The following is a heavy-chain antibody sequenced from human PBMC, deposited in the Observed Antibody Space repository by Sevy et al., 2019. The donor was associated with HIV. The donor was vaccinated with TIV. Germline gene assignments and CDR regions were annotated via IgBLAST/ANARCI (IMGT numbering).Heavy chain of an antibody. CDR1: GFTFSKYS. D-gene: IGHD6-13*01. CDR3: ATHAGIAAAGRVFDY. CDR2: LSFGCGEI. Sequence: GGSLRLSCAASGFTFSKYSMSWARQPPGKGLEWVSTLSFGCGEINYADSVKGRFTISRDNSKSSVYLQMNNLRPEDTAVYYCATHAGIAAAGRVFDYWGQGTLVTVSS. J-gene: IGHJ4*02. V-gene: IGHV3-23*01.